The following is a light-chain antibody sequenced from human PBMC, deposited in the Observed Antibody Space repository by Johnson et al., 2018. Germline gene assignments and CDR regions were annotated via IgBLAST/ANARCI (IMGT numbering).Light chain of an antibody. J-gene: IGLJ1*01. CDR1: SSHIGNNY. CDR2: ENN. V-gene: IGLV1-51*02. CDR3: GTGERSLSAGNV. Sequence: QSVLTQPPSVSAAPGQKVTISCSGSSSHIGNNYVSWYQQLPGTAPKLLIYENNKRPSGIPDRFSGSKSGTSAPLGITGLQTGDEADYYCGTGERSLSAGNVFGTGTKVTVL.